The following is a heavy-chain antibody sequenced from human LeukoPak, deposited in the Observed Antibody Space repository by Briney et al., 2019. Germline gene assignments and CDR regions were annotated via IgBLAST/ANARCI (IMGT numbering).Heavy chain of an antibody. D-gene: IGHD4-23*01. CDR1: GGSISSYY. Sequence: PSETLSLTCTVSGGSISSYYWSWMRQPPGKGLEWIGYIYYSGSTNYNPSLKSRVTISEDTSKNQFSLKLSSVTAADTAVYYCAREEHGGFYDYWGQGTLVTVSS. CDR3: AREEHGGFYDY. J-gene: IGHJ4*02. CDR2: IYYSGST. V-gene: IGHV4-59*01.